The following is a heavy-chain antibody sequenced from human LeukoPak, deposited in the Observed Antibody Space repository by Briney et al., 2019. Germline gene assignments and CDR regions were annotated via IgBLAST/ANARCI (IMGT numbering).Heavy chain of an antibody. CDR2: ISAHNGKT. Sequence: GASVKVSCKASGYTFTSYGITWVRQAPGQGLEWMGWISAHNGKTNYAQKFQGRVTMTTDTSMSTAYMELRSLRSDDTAVYYCARGDVVVSAAVRFDPWGQGTLVTVSS. CDR3: ARGDVVVSAAVRFDP. V-gene: IGHV1-18*01. J-gene: IGHJ5*02. CDR1: GYTFTSYG. D-gene: IGHD2-2*01.